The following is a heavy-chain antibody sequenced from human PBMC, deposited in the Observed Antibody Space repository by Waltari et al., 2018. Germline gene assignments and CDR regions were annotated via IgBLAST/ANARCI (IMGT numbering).Heavy chain of an antibody. Sequence: QLQLQEAGPGLVKPSETLSIICTVSGGSINSSSHYWAWIRQPPGKVLGWIGSVYYTGNTHDNPSLKSRVTISLDMSKNDVSLRLNSATAADTGVYYCARGVGADFDFWGQGTRVTVSS. CDR1: GGSINSSSHY. J-gene: IGHJ4*02. CDR3: ARGVGADFDF. D-gene: IGHD3-10*01. V-gene: IGHV4-39*02. CDR2: VYYTGNT.